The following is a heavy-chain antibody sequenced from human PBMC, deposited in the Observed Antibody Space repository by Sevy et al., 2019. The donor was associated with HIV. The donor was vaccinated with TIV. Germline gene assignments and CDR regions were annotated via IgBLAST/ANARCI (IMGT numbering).Heavy chain of an antibody. CDR2: IKSKTDGGTT. V-gene: IGHV3-15*01. D-gene: IGHD3-22*01. J-gene: IGHJ4*02. CDR3: TTDGYYYDIRGYYSYYFDY. Sequence: GGSLRLSCAASGFTFSNTWMSWVHQAPGKALEWVGRIKSKTDGGTTDYAAPVKGRFTISRDDSKNTLYLQMNSLKTEDSAAYYCTTDGYYYDIRGYYSYYFDYWGQGTLVTVSS. CDR1: GFTFSNTW.